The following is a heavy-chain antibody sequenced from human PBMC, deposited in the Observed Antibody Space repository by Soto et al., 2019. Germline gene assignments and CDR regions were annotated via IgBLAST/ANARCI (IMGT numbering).Heavy chain of an antibody. J-gene: IGHJ6*02. Sequence: QVQLVQSGAEEKKPGASVKVSCKASGYTFTSYAMHWVRQAPGQRLEWMGWINAGNGNTKYSQKFQGRVTITRDTAASTAYMELSSLRSEDTAVYYCASSAVIAGCYYYGMDVWGQGTTVTVSS. D-gene: IGHD2-2*01. CDR3: ASSAVIAGCYYYGMDV. V-gene: IGHV1-3*05. CDR1: GYTFTSYA. CDR2: INAGNGNT.